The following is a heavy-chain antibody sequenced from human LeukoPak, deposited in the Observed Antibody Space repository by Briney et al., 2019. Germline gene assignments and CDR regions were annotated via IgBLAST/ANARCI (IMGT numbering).Heavy chain of an antibody. V-gene: IGHV3-30*12. CDR3: ARDGLRYFSD. J-gene: IGHJ4*02. CDR2: ISYDGSNK. Sequence: GGSLRLSCAASGFTFSSCGMHWVRQAPGKGLEWVAVISYDGSNKYYADSVKGRFTISRDNSKNTLYLQMNSLRAEDTAVYYCARDGLRYFSDWGQGTLVTVSS. CDR1: GFTFSSCG. D-gene: IGHD3-9*01.